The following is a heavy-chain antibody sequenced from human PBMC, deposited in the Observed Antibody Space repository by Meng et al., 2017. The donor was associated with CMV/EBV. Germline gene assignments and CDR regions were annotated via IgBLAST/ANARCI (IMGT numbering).Heavy chain of an antibody. D-gene: IGHD7-27*01. Sequence: LSCAASGFTFSSYGMHGVRQAPGKGLEWVAVIWYDGSNKYYADSVRGRFTISRDNSKNTVYLQMNSLSAEDTAVYYCAREISGSALDYWGQGTLVTVSS. CDR2: IWYDGSNK. V-gene: IGHV3-33*01. CDR1: GFTFSSYG. CDR3: AREISGSALDY. J-gene: IGHJ4*02.